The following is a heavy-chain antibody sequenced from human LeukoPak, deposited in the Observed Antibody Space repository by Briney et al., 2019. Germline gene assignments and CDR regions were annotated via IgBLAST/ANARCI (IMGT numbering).Heavy chain of an antibody. J-gene: IGHJ5*02. CDR2: ISPDSGGT. V-gene: IGHV1-2*02. CDR1: GYTFTDYY. D-gene: IGHD3-3*01. CDR3: AREVTIFGVVTA. Sequence: ASVKVSCKASGYTFTDYYIHWVRQAPGQGLEWMGWISPDSGGTNYAQKFQGRVTMTGDTSISTAYMELSRLRSDDTAVYYCAREVTIFGVVTAWGQGTLVTVSS.